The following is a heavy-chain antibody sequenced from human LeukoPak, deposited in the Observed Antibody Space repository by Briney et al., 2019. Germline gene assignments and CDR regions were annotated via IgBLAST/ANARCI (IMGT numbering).Heavy chain of an antibody. CDR1: GFTFSDYY. D-gene: IGHD6-13*01. J-gene: IGHJ4*02. V-gene: IGHV3-11*04. Sequence: GGSLRLSCAASGFTFSDYYMSWIRQAPGKGLEWVSYISSSGSTIYYADSVKGRFTISRDNAKNSLYLQMNSLRAEDTAVYYCASTTPGITYRSSWYLDYWGQGXLVTVSS. CDR2: ISSSGSTI. CDR3: ASTTPGITYRSSWYLDY.